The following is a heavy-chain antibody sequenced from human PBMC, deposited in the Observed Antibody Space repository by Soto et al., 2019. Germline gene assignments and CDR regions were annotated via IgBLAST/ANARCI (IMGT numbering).Heavy chain of an antibody. CDR2: IYPGDSDT. V-gene: IGHV5-51*01. J-gene: IGHJ4*02. Sequence: EVQLVQSGAEVKKAGESLKISCKGSGYSFTSYWIGWVRQMPGKGLEWMGIIYPGDSDTRYSPSFQGQVTISVDKSISTAYLQWSSLKASDTAMYYGARHNGYNVPGRDYWGQGTLVTVSS. CDR1: GYSFTSYW. D-gene: IGHD1-20*01. CDR3: ARHNGYNVPGRDY.